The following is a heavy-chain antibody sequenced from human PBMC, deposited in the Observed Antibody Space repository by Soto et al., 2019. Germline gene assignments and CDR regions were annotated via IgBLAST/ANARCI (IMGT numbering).Heavy chain of an antibody. CDR2: MGYNGFT. V-gene: IGHV4-59*08. CDR1: GGPMNNYY. CDR3: ARQGFGELHGLVDV. Sequence: QVQLQESGPGLVKPSETLSLTCTISGGPMNNYYCSWFRQPRGQGLEWIGYMGYNGFTRYNPSLRSLVPISLDTAKNQFSLTLSSVTAADTDLYYCARQGFGELHGLVDVWGQGITVTVSS. J-gene: IGHJ6*02. D-gene: IGHD3-10*01.